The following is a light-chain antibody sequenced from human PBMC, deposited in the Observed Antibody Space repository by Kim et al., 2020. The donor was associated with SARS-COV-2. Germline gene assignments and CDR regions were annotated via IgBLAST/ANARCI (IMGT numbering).Light chain of an antibody. CDR3: QQYNSYPYT. J-gene: IGKJ2*01. CDR2: EAS. CDR1: QSVSGH. V-gene: IGKV1-5*03. Sequence: SASVGDRDSITCRASQSVSGHLAWYQQTPGDAPNLLISEASGLESGVPSRFSGSGSGTEFTLTISSLQPDDFATYFCQQYNSYPYTFGQGTKLEI.